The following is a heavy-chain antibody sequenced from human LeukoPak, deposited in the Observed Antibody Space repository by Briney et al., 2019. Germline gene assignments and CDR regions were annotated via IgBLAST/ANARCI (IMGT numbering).Heavy chain of an antibody. Sequence: SETLSLTCAVYGGSFSGYYWSWIRQPPGKGLEWIGEINHSGSTNYNPSLTSQVTISVDTSKNQFSLRLSSVTAADTAMYYCARVPGYCSSASCSSFDCWGQGTVVTVSS. J-gene: IGHJ4*02. CDR3: ARVPGYCSSASCSSFDC. D-gene: IGHD2-2*01. V-gene: IGHV4-34*01. CDR2: INHSGST. CDR1: GGSFSGYY.